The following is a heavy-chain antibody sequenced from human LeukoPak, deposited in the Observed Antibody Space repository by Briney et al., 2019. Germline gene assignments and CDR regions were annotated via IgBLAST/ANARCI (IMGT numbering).Heavy chain of an antibody. V-gene: IGHV1-18*01. J-gene: IGHJ4*02. CDR1: GYTFTSYG. D-gene: IGHD3-22*01. Sequence: ASVKVSCKASGYTFTSYGISWVRQAPGQGLEWMGWISAYNGNTNYAQKLQGRVTMTTDTSTSTAYMELRSLRSDDTAVYYCARENSSGYYYVGYYFDYWGQGTLVTVSS. CDR3: ARENSSGYYYVGYYFDY. CDR2: ISAYNGNT.